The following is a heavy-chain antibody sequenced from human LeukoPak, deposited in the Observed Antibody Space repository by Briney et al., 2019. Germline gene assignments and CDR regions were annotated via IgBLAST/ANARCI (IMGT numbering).Heavy chain of an antibody. CDR2: IYYSGST. Sequence: SETLSLTCTVSGGSISSYYWSWIRQPPGKGLEWIGYIYYSGSTNYNPSLKSRVTISVDTSKNQFSLKLSSVTAADTAVYYCARNNAVSGAEDYWGQGTLVTVSS. J-gene: IGHJ4*02. V-gene: IGHV4-59*01. CDR1: GGSISSYY. D-gene: IGHD6-19*01. CDR3: ARNNAVSGAEDY.